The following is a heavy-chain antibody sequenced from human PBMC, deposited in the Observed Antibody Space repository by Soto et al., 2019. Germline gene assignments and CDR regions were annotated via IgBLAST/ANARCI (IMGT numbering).Heavy chain of an antibody. J-gene: IGHJ4*02. V-gene: IGHV3-21*01. CDR1: GFTFSSYS. D-gene: IGHD3-9*01. CDR2: ISSSSSYI. CDR3: ARERSPRYFDWLLGDFDY. Sequence: EGSLRLSCAASGFTFSSYSMNWVRQAPGKGLEWVSSISSSSSYIYYADSVKGRFTISRDNAKNSLYLQMNSLRAEDTAVYYCARERSPRYFDWLLGDFDYWGQGTRVTVSS.